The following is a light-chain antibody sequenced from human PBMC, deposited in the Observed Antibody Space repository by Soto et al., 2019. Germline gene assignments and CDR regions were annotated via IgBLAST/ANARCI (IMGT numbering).Light chain of an antibody. CDR1: TSDVGDYSY. CDR2: GVS. CDR3: ATWDGSLPGEV. Sequence: QSALTQPASVSGSPGQSITISCTGSTSDVGDYSYVSWYQQHPGKVPKLIICGVSRRPSGVSHRFSGSKSGNTASLTISGLQAEDEADYYCATWDGSLPGEVFGGGTKLTVL. V-gene: IGLV2-14*01. J-gene: IGLJ2*01.